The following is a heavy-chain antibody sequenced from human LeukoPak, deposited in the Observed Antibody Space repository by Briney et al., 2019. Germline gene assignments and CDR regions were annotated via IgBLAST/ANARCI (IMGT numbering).Heavy chain of an antibody. CDR3: AGYGGSYPYYMDV. V-gene: IGHV3-66*01. CDR1: GFTVSTNY. D-gene: IGHD1-26*01. Sequence: GGSLRLSCAASGFTVSTNYMTWIRQAPGKGLEWVSVMYTLGNTNYADSVRGRFTISRDNSKNTLYLQMNSLRAEDTAVYYCAGYGGSYPYYMDVWGKGITVTISS. J-gene: IGHJ6*03. CDR2: MYTLGNT.